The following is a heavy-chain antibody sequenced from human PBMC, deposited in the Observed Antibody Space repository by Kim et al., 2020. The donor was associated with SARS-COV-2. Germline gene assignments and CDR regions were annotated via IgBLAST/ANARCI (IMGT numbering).Heavy chain of an antibody. CDR1: GYTFTSHD. D-gene: IGHD4-4*01. J-gene: IGHJ4*02. CDR3: ARGGTGVTTTYYFDY. CDR2: MNPNSGNT. Sequence: ASVKVSCKASGYTFTSHDINWVRQATGQGLEWMGWMNPNSGNTGYAQKFQGRVTMTRNTSISTAYMELSSLRSEDTAVYYCARGGTGVTTTYYFDYWGQGALVTVSS. V-gene: IGHV1-8*01.